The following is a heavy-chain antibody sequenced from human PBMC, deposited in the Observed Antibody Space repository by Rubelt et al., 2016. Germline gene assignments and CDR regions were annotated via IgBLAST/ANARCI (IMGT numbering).Heavy chain of an antibody. CDR3: ARDHAYDSSGYYRLGHWYFDL. Sequence: QVQLQQWGAGLLKPSETLSLTCAVYGGSFSGYYWSWIRQPPGKGLEWIGEINHSGSTYYNPSLKSRVTISVEPSKNQFSLKLSSVTAADTAVYYCARDHAYDSSGYYRLGHWYFDLWGRGTLVTVSS. CDR2: INHSGST. V-gene: IGHV4-34*01. D-gene: IGHD3-22*01. CDR1: GGSFSGYY. J-gene: IGHJ2*01.